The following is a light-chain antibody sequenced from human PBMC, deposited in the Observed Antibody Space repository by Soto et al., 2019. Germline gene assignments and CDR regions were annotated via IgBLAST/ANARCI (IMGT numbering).Light chain of an antibody. J-gene: IGKJ3*01. Sequence: EIVLTQSPSALSLSPGERATLSCRASQSLSSSYLAWYQQKPGQSPRLLIYGASSRATGVPDRFCGSGSGTDFTLTISRLEPEDFAVYYCQQYGLSPPFSFGPGTKLHIK. CDR2: GAS. CDR1: QSLSSSY. CDR3: QQYGLSPPFS. V-gene: IGKV3-20*01.